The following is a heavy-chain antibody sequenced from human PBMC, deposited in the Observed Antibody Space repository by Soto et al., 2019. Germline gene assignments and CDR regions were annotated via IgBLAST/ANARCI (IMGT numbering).Heavy chain of an antibody. V-gene: IGHV6-1*01. CDR3: ARAGPYYDFWSAWAGGFDP. J-gene: IGHJ5*02. CDR2: TYYRSKWYN. CDR1: GDSVSSNSAA. D-gene: IGHD3-3*01. Sequence: SQTLSLTCAISGDSVSSNSAAWNWIRQSPSRGLEWLGRTYYRSKWYNDYAVSVKSRITINPDTSKNQFSLQLNSVTPEDTAVYYCARAGPYYDFWSAWAGGFDPWGQGTLVTVSS.